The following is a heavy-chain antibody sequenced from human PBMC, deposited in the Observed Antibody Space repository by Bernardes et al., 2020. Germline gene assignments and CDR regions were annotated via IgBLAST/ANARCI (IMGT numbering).Heavy chain of an antibody. CDR2: IYYTGST. D-gene: IGHD5-12*01. V-gene: IGHV4-39*01. J-gene: IGHJ3*02. CDR3: ARQAGDGYLDDAFDI. CDR1: GGSISSKNYF. Sequence: WETLSLTCTVSGGSISSKNYFWGWIRQPTGKGLEWIGSIYYTGSTYYNPSLKSRVTMSVDTSKNQFSLKLTSVTAADTAVYYCARQAGDGYLDDAFDIWGQGTMVTVSS.